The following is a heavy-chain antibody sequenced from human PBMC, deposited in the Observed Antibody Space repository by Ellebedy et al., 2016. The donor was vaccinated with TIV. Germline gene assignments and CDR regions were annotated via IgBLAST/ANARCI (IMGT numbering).Heavy chain of an antibody. J-gene: IGHJ3*02. CDR3: ARDSSPSYGSGRYYDAFDI. CDR2: INQNGSKI. Sequence: GGSLRLXXAGSGFTFTNYWMNWVRQAPGKGLEWVANINQNGSKIYYVDPVKGRFTISRDDAKNSVYLQMSSLRVEDTAVYYCARDSSPSYGSGRYYDAFDIWGRGTLVIVSP. CDR1: GFTFTNYW. V-gene: IGHV3-7*01. D-gene: IGHD6-19*01.